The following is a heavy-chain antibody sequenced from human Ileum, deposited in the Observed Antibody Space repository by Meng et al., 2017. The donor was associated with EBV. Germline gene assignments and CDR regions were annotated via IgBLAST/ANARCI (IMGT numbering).Heavy chain of an antibody. CDR2: IYYSGTT. V-gene: IGHV4-39*07. J-gene: IGHJ4*02. Sequence: QLQLQESGPGLVKPSATLALTCSVSGGSFSSRKYYWGWIRQPPGKALEWIASIYYSGTTYYNPSLQSRVSISVDKSKNQVSLNMTSMTAADTAVYYCASRELAPFDYWGQGTLVTVSS. CDR1: GGSFSSRKYY. D-gene: IGHD1-26*01. CDR3: ASRELAPFDY.